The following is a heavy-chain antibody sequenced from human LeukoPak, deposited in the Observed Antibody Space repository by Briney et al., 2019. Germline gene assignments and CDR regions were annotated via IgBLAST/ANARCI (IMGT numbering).Heavy chain of an antibody. CDR3: VRQRNCNYGIDY. J-gene: IGHJ4*02. CDR1: GYSFTSYW. CDR2: IYPGDSNT. V-gene: IGHV5-51*01. Sequence: GESLKISCKASGYSFTSYWIGWVRQLPGKGLEWIGIIYPGDSNTRYSPSFQGQAPISADKSISTAYLQWNSLKAADTATYYFVRQRNCNYGIDYWGQGTLVTVSS. D-gene: IGHD1-7*01.